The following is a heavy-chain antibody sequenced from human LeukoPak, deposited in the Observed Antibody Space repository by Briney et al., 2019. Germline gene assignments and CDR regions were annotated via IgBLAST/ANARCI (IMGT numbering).Heavy chain of an antibody. D-gene: IGHD5-18*01. V-gene: IGHV3-23*01. J-gene: IGHJ4*02. CDR1: GFTFSSHA. Sequence: GGSLRLSRAASGFTFSSHAMSWVRQAPGKGLEWVSAISADSYYTYYADSVQGRFTISRDNSKNTLYLQMNSLRAEDTALYYCANFVDTSMGGNDYWGQGTLVTVSS. CDR3: ANFVDTSMGGNDY. CDR2: ISADSYYT.